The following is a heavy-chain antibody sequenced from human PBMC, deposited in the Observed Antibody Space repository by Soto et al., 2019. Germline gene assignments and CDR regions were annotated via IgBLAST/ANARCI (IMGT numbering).Heavy chain of an antibody. D-gene: IGHD5-12*01. CDR3: AKVPTCGYDFWFDP. CDR2: ISGSGGST. J-gene: IGHJ5*02. CDR1: GFTFSSFA. V-gene: IGHV3-23*01. Sequence: GGSLRLSCAASGFTFSSFAMSSVRQARGKGLEWFSAISGSGGSTYYADSWKGRLTITRDDSTNTLYRQMKSLRAEDRAGECCAKVPTCGYDFWFDPWGQGILVTVSS.